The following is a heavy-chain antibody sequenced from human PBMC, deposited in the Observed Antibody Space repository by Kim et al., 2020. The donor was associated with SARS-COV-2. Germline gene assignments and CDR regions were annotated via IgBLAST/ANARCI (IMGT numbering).Heavy chain of an antibody. V-gene: IGHV3-53*01. J-gene: IGHJ6*02. CDR2: IYSGGST. Sequence: GGSLRLSCAASGFTVSSNYMSWVRQAPGKGLEWVSVIYSGGSTYYADSVKGRFTISRDNSKNTLYLQMNSLRAEDTAVYYCARLIAARPLSMWVNYYYYGMDVWGQGTTVTVSS. CDR3: ARLIAARPLSMWVNYYYYGMDV. D-gene: IGHD6-6*01. CDR1: GFTVSSNY.